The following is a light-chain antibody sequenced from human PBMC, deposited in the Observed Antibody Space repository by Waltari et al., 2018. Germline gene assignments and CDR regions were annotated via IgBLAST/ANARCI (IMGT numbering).Light chain of an antibody. V-gene: IGKV3-11*01. CDR2: DAS. CDR3: QQRSNWPPKGT. J-gene: IGKJ2*02. CDR1: QSVSSY. Sequence: EIVLTQSPATLSLSPGERATLSCRASQSVSSYLAWYQQKPGQAPRLLIYDASNRATGIPARFSVSGSGTDFTLTISSLEPEEFAVYYCQQRSNWPPKGTFGQGTKLEIK.